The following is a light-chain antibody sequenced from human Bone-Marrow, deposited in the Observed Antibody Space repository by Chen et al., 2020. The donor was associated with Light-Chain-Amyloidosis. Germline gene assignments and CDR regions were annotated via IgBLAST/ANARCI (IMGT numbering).Light chain of an antibody. Sequence: YVLTQPSSVSVAPGQTATIACGGNNIGSTSVHWYQQTPGQAPLLVVYDDSDRPSGIPERLSGSNSGNTATLTISRVEAGDEADYDCQVWDRSSDRPVFGGGTKLTVL. J-gene: IGLJ3*02. CDR2: DDS. CDR1: NIGSTS. CDR3: QVWDRSSDRPV. V-gene: IGLV3-21*02.